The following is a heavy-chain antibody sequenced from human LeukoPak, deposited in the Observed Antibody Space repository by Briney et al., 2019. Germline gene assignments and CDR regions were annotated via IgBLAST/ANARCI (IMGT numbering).Heavy chain of an antibody. CDR3: ARDLGDQFTVTTIRSVAFDI. CDR2: IYYSGST. CDR1: GGSISSGDYY. D-gene: IGHD4-17*01. J-gene: IGHJ3*02. Sequence: NPSETLSLTCTVSGGSISSGDYYWSWIRQPPGKALEWIGYIYYSGSTYYNPSLKSRVTISVDTSKNQFSLKLSSVTAADTAVYYCARDLGDQFTVTTIRSVAFDIWGQEPMVTVSS. V-gene: IGHV4-30-4*08.